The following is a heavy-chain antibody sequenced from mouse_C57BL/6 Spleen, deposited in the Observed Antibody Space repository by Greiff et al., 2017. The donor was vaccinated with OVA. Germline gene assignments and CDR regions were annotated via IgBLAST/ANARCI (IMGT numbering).Heavy chain of an antibody. V-gene: IGHV5-4*01. D-gene: IGHD4-1*01. CDR1: GFTFSSYA. Sequence: EVKVVESGGGLVKPGGSLKLSCAASGFTFSSYAMSWVRQTPEKRLEWVATISDGGSYTYYPDNVKGRFTISRDNAKNNLYLQMSHLKSEDTAMYYCAREGTGTGGFAYWGQGTLVTVSA. CDR2: ISDGGSYT. J-gene: IGHJ3*01. CDR3: AREGTGTGGFAY.